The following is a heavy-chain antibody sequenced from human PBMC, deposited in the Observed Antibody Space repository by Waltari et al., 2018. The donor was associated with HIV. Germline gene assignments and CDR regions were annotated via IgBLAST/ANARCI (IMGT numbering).Heavy chain of an antibody. CDR3: AKAHSSGWTGIDY. J-gene: IGHJ4*02. Sequence: EVQLVESGGAVVQRGGSLRLSCAASAFDFGDYGMHWGRQAPGKGLEWVSLISWDGTSTYYADSVKGRFTISKDNNKNSLFLQMNNLRAEDTAFYYCAKAHSSGWTGIDYWGQGTLVTVSS. V-gene: IGHV3-43D*04. CDR1: AFDFGDYG. CDR2: ISWDGTST. D-gene: IGHD6-25*01.